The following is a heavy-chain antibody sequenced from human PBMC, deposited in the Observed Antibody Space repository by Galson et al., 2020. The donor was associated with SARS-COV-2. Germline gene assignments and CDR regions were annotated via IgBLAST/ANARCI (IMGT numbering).Heavy chain of an antibody. D-gene: IGHD2-8*01. CDR2: ISYHGSNL. Sequence: LEWVALISYHGSNLYYADSVEGRFTISRDNFRNTVVLEMNSLRTEDTAVYYCVKGGVDAGGGYFDYWGQGTLVTVSS. CDR3: VKGGVDAGGGYFDY. V-gene: IGHV3-30*18. J-gene: IGHJ4*02.